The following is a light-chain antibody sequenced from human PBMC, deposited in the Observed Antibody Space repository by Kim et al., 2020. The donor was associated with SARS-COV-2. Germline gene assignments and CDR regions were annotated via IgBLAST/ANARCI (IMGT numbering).Light chain of an antibody. CDR2: DND. J-gene: IGLJ2*01. CDR3: GTWDNSLSAVV. Sequence: GQKVTISCSGSSSNIGNNYVSWYQQLPRTAPKLLIYDNDKRPSGIPDRFSGSKSGTSATLGITGLQTGDEADYYCGTWDNSLSAVVFGGGTKLTVL. CDR1: SSNIGNNY. V-gene: IGLV1-51*01.